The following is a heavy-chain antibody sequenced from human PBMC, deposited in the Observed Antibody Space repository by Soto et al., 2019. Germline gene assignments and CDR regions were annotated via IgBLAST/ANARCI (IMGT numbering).Heavy chain of an antibody. V-gene: IGHV3-48*02. D-gene: IGHD4-17*01. CDR3: ASEYDYGDLNYSYYGMDV. Sequence: EVQLVESGGGLVQPGGSLRLSCAASGFTFSSYSMNWVRQAPGKGLEWVSYISSSSSTIYYADSVKGRFTISRDNAKNSLSLQMNSLRDEDPAVYYCASEYDYGDLNYSYYGMDVWGQGTTVTVSS. J-gene: IGHJ6*02. CDR2: ISSSSSTI. CDR1: GFTFSSYS.